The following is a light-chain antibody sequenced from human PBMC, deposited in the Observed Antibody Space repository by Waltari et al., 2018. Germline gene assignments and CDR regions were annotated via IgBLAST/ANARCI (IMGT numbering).Light chain of an antibody. J-gene: IGLJ3*02. CDR3: CSYAGSYPA. V-gene: IGLV2-11*01. Sequence: QSALTQPRSVSGSPGQSVTISCTGTSSDVGGYNYVSWYQQHPGKAPKLMIYDVSKRPSGVPDRFSGSKSGNPASLTISGLQAEDEADYYCCSYAGSYPAFGGGTKLTVL. CDR1: SSDVGGYNY. CDR2: DVS.